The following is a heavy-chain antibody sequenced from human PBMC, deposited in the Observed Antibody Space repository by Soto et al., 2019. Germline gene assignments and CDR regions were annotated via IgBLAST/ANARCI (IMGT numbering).Heavy chain of an antibody. CDR2: ISGSGGST. V-gene: IGHV3-23*01. J-gene: IGHJ3*02. CDR3: SKDVPPPYDYIWGSYRYQAFDI. CDR1: GFTFSSYA. Sequence: EVQLLESGGGLVQPGGSLRLSCAASGFTFSSYAMSWVRQAPGKGLEWVSAISGSGGSTYYADSVKGRFTISRDNSKNTLYLQMNSLRAEDTGVYYFSKDVPPPYDYIWGSYRYQAFDIWGQGTMVTVSS. D-gene: IGHD3-16*02.